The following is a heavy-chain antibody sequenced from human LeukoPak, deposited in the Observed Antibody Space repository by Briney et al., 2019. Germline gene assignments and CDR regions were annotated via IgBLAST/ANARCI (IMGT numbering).Heavy chain of an antibody. CDR2: IYYSDST. J-gene: IGHJ6*03. CDR3: ARFPGGAEYRHYYYMDV. CDR1: GVAISNYF. V-gene: IGHV4-59*01. D-gene: IGHD1-14*01. Sequence: SQTLSLTCTVSGVAISNYFCSCSRHPPGKGLECSGDIYYSDSTNYNPSLKSRVTVSVDTSKNQFSLTLTSAAAADTAVYYCARFPGGAEYRHYYYMDVWGKGTTVTVSS.